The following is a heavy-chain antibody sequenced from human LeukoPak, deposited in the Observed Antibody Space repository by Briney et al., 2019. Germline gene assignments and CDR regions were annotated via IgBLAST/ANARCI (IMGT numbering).Heavy chain of an antibody. Sequence: PGGSLRLSCAASGFTFSSYSMNWVRQAPGKGLEWVSSISSGSTYIYYADSLKGRFTISRDNAKNSLNLQMNSLRAEDTAVYYCAREGVDVFDIWGHGTIGTVSS. CDR1: GFTFSSYS. CDR3: AREGVDVFDI. CDR2: ISSGSTYI. V-gene: IGHV3-21*01. J-gene: IGHJ3*02.